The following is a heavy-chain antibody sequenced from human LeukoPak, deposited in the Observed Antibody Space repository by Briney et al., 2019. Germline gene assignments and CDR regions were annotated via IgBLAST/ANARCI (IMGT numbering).Heavy chain of an antibody. CDR2: VSDDGNDE. J-gene: IGHJ4*02. CDR3: ARGGGSTGRYVVDY. Sequence: GRSLRLSCAASGFTFSSYAMHWVRQAPGKGLEWVAVVSDDGNDEYYEDSVKGRFTISRDNSNNALYLQMSSLRGDDTAVYYCARGGGSTGRYVVDYWGQGTLVTVSS. D-gene: IGHD6-19*01. CDR1: GFTFSSYA. V-gene: IGHV3-30*04.